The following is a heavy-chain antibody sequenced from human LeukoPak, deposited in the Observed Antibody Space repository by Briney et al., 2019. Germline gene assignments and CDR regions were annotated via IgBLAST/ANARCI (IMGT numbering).Heavy chain of an antibody. J-gene: IGHJ4*02. Sequence: GGSLRLSCTASGFTFSTYWVSWVRQAPGKGLEWVANIKQDGTENHYADSVTGRFTISRDNAKNSLYLQMNRLRAGDTAVYYCARHYSAYDPFDYWGQGTLVTVSS. V-gene: IGHV3-7*01. CDR2: IKQDGTEN. CDR3: ARHYSAYDPFDY. D-gene: IGHD5-12*01. CDR1: GFTFSTYW.